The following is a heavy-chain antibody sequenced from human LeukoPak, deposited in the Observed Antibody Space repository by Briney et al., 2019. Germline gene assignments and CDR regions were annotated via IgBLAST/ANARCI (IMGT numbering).Heavy chain of an antibody. CDR1: GFTFSSYS. Sequence: PGGSLRLSCAASGFTFSSYSMNWVRQAPGKGLEWVSSISSSSSYIYYADSVKGRFTISRDNAKNSLYLQMNSLRAEDTAVYYCARDFLDIVVVVATFDCWGQGTLVTVSS. CDR2: ISSSSSYI. D-gene: IGHD2-15*01. CDR3: ARDFLDIVVVVATFDC. V-gene: IGHV3-21*01. J-gene: IGHJ4*02.